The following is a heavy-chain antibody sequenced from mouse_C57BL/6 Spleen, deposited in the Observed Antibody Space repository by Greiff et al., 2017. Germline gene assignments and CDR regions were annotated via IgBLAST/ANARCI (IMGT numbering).Heavy chain of an antibody. J-gene: IGHJ1*03. CDR3: ARSSYYCGSSRSYWYFDV. Sequence: QVQLKQPGAELVMPGASVKLSCKASGYTFTSYWMHWVKQRPGQGLEWIGEIDPSDSYTNYNQKFKGKSTLTVDKSSSTAYMQLSSLTSEDSSVYYCARSSYYCGSSRSYWYFDVWGTGTTVTVSS. CDR2: IDPSDSYT. V-gene: IGHV1-69*01. CDR1: GYTFTSYW. D-gene: IGHD1-1*01.